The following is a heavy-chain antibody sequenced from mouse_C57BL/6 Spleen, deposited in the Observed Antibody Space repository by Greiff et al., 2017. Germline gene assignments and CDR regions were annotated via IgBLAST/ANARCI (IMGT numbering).Heavy chain of an antibody. J-gene: IGHJ3*01. D-gene: IGHD2-4*01. CDR1: GYTFTSTW. V-gene: IGHV1-69*01. CDR3: ARGEGLRRGFAY. Sequence: VKLQQPVAELVMPGASVKLSCKASGYTFTSTWMHWVKQRPGQGLEWIGEIDPSDSYTNYNQKFQGKSTLTVDKSSSTAYLQLSSLTSEASAVYYCARGEGLRRGFAYWGQEALVTVSA. CDR2: IDPSDSYT.